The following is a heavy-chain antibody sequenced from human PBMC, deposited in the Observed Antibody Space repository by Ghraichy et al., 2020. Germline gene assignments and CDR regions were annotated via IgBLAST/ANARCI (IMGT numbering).Heavy chain of an antibody. D-gene: IGHD1/OR15-1a*01. CDR3: SLVGHSWNNAPSY. Sequence: ASVKVSCKASGYTFTAYYIHWVRQAPGQGLEWMGWINPNSGGAAYAQNFQGRVTMTRDTSISIVYIELSRLRSDDTAIYYWSLVGHSWNNAPSYWGPGTLVSVTP. V-gene: IGHV1-2*02. CDR1: GYTFTAYY. CDR2: INPNSGGA. J-gene: IGHJ4*02.